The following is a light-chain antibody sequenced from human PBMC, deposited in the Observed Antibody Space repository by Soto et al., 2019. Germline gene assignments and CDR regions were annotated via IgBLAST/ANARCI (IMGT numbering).Light chain of an antibody. J-gene: IGLJ1*01. V-gene: IGLV2-14*01. CDR1: TSDVGGHNY. CDR2: EVN. Sequence: ALTQPASVSGSPGQSITISCTGTTSDVGGHNYVSWYQQHPGKVPKLLIYEVNNRPSGVSNRFSGSKSGNTASLTISDLQADDEATYYCFSYTTSSAPYVFGTGTKVTVL. CDR3: FSYTTSSAPYV.